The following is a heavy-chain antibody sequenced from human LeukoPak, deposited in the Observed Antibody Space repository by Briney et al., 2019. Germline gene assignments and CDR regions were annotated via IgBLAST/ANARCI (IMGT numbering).Heavy chain of an antibody. V-gene: IGHV3-30-3*01. CDR2: ISYDGSNK. CDR3: ARPIAARPGGDY. CDR1: GFTFSSYA. D-gene: IGHD6-6*01. J-gene: IGHJ4*02. Sequence: GGSLRLSCAASGFTFSSYAMHWVRQAPGKGLEWVAVISYDGSNKYYADSVKGRFTISRDNSKNTLYLQMNSLRAEDTAVYYCARPIAARPGGDYWGQGTLVTVSS.